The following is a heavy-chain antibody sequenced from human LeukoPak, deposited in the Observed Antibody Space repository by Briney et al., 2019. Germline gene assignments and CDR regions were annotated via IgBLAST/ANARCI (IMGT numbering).Heavy chain of an antibody. D-gene: IGHD6-19*01. Sequence: GGSLRLSCAASGFTFSSYEMSWVRQAPGKGLEWVSYISSSGSTIYYADSVKGRFTISRDNAKNSLYLQMNSLRAEDTAVYYCAREGSRVLAVALDYWGQGTLVTVSS. J-gene: IGHJ4*02. CDR3: AREGSRVLAVALDY. CDR1: GFTFSSYE. V-gene: IGHV3-48*03. CDR2: ISSSGSTI.